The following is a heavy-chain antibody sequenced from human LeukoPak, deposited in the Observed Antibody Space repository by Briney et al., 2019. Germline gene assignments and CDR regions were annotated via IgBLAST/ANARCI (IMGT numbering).Heavy chain of an antibody. CDR2: ISGSGIRT. Sequence: GGSLRLSCSASGFTFSNFAMSWVRQAPGKGLEWVSGISGSGIRTFSADSVKGRFTISRDNSKNTLYLQIHSLRAEDTAVYYCARDPYSGSYGNYYYYYMDVWGKGTTVTISS. CDR3: ARDPYSGSYGNYYYYYMDV. CDR1: GFTFSNFA. J-gene: IGHJ6*03. V-gene: IGHV3-23*01. D-gene: IGHD1-26*01.